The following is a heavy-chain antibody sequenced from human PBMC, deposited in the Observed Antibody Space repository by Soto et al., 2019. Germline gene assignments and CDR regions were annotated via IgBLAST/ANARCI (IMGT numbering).Heavy chain of an antibody. Sequence: LRLSSAASGFTFSSYSMDWLRQAPGKGLEWVSSISSSSSYIYYAESVKGRFAISRDNAKNSLYLQMNSLRAEDTAVYYCQRDQYDYWGQGTLVTVSS. CDR1: GFTFSSYS. CDR3: QRDQYDY. CDR2: ISSSSSYI. V-gene: IGHV3-21*01. J-gene: IGHJ4*02.